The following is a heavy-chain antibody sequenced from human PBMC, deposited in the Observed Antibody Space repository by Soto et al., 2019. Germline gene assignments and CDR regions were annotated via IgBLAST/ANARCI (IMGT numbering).Heavy chain of an antibody. D-gene: IGHD3-10*01. J-gene: IGHJ4*02. CDR1: GYTFTSFG. CDR2: INVYNGNT. V-gene: IGHV1-18*01. Sequence: QVQLVQPGAEVKKPGASVKVSCKASGYTFTSFGISWVRQAPGQGLEWMGWINVYNGNTNYAQMLQGRVTMNTGTSTSTAYLDLRSLRPDDTAVYFCARDSSRGEYDYWGQGALVTVSS. CDR3: ARDSSRGEYDY.